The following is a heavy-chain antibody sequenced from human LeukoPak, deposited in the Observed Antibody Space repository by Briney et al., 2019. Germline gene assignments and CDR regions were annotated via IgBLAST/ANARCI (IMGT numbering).Heavy chain of an antibody. CDR3: ALAGYRSSGLGV. CDR2: IYSDGRT. V-gene: IGHV3-53*01. Sequence: GGFLRLSCAGSGLPASSNYMTWFPQDSGQGLETVSVIYSDGRTYYGDSVKGRFTTSRDNSKNMVYLQMNSLRAEDTALYYCALAGYRSSGLGVWGQGTLVTVSS. D-gene: IGHD6-13*01. J-gene: IGHJ4*02. CDR1: GLPASSNY.